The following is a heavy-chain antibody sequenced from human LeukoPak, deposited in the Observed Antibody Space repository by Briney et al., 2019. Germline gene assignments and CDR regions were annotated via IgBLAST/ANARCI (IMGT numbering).Heavy chain of an antibody. D-gene: IGHD3-10*01. CDR3: ARDRGRLRFGGGDAFDI. J-gene: IGHJ3*02. V-gene: IGHV3-48*01. CDR2: ISSSSSTI. Sequence: GGSLRLSCAASGFTFSSYSMNWVRQAPGKGLEWVSYISSSSSTIYYADSVKGRFTISRDNAKNSLYLQMNSLRAEDTAVYYCARDRGRLRFGGGDAFDIWGQGTMVTVSS. CDR1: GFTFSSYS.